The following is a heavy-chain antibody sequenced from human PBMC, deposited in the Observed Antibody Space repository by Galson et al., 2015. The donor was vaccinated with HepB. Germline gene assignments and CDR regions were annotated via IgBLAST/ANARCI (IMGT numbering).Heavy chain of an antibody. Sequence: SLRLSCAASGFTFSDYYMSWIRQAPGKGLEWVSYISSSGSTIYYADSVKGRFTISRDNAKNSLYLQMNSLRAEDTAVYYCARGRYSYVVVPAAHANYYYYYMDVWGKGTTVIVSS. CDR3: ARGRYSYVVVPAAHANYYYYYMDV. CDR1: GFTFSDYY. J-gene: IGHJ6*03. CDR2: ISSSGSTI. D-gene: IGHD2-2*01. V-gene: IGHV3-11*01.